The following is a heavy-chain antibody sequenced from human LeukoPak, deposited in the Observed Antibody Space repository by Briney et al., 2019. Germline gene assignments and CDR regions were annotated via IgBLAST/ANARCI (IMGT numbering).Heavy chain of an antibody. CDR3: ARDPLLDSSGYYGSFDY. CDR1: GGSISSSNW. D-gene: IGHD3-22*01. CDR2: IYHSGST. V-gene: IGHV4-4*02. Sequence: SETLSLTCAVSGGSISSSNWWSWVRQPPGKGLEWIGEIYHSGSTNYNPSLKSRVTVSVDKSKNQFSLKLSSVTAADTAVYYCARDPLLDSSGYYGSFDYWGQGTLVTVSS. J-gene: IGHJ4*02.